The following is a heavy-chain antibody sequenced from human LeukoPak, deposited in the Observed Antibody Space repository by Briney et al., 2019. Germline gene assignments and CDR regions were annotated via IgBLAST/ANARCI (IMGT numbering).Heavy chain of an antibody. V-gene: IGHV3-7*01. J-gene: IGHJ6*03. D-gene: IGHD5-12*01. CDR3: ARVNSGWGAYYYYYMDV. CDR1: GFTFSSYW. Sequence: GGSLRLSCAASGFTFSSYWMSWVRQAPGKGLEWVANIKQDGSEKYYVDSVKGRFTISRDNAKNSLYLQMNSLRAEDTAVYYCARVNSGWGAYYYYYMDVWGKGKTVTISS. CDR2: IKQDGSEK.